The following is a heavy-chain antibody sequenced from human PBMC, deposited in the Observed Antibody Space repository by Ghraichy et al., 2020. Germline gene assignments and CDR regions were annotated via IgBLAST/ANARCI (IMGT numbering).Heavy chain of an antibody. J-gene: IGHJ4*02. CDR2: ISYSGNT. V-gene: IGHV4-61*08. Sequence: SETLSLTCTVSGGSVSSGGYYWSWIRQPPGKGLEWIGYISYSGNTNYNASLKSRVTMSVDTSKKFSLKVNSVTAADTAVYYCAGSGGYCSGGSCRLFDYWGQGTLVIVSS. CDR3: AGSGGYCSGGSCRLFDY. D-gene: IGHD2-15*01. CDR1: GGSVSSGGYY.